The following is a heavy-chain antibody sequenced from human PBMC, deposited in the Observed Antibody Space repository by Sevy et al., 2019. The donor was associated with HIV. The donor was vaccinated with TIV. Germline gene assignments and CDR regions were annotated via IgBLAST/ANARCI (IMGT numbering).Heavy chain of an antibody. D-gene: IGHD1-26*01. V-gene: IGHV3-30-3*01. CDR3: ARYRSKGGLDAFDI. Sequence: GGSLRLSCAASGFTFSSYAMHWVRQAPGKGLEWVAVISYDGSNKYYADSVKGRFTISRDNSKNTLYLQMNSLRAEDTAVYYCARYRSKGGLDAFDIWGQGTMVTVSS. J-gene: IGHJ3*02. CDR2: ISYDGSNK. CDR1: GFTFSSYA.